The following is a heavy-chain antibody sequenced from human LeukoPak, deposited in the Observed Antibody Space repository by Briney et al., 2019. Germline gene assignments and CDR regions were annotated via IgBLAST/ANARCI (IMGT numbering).Heavy chain of an antibody. Sequence: GGSLRLSCAASGFTFDDYGMSWVRQAPGKGLEWVSGINWNGGSTGYADSVKGRFAISRDNAKNSLYLQMNSLRAEDTALYYCAITYYYGSGSYYNGLDYWGQGTLVTVSS. CDR1: GFTFDDYG. CDR2: INWNGGST. CDR3: AITYYYGSGSYYNGLDY. D-gene: IGHD3-10*01. V-gene: IGHV3-20*04. J-gene: IGHJ4*02.